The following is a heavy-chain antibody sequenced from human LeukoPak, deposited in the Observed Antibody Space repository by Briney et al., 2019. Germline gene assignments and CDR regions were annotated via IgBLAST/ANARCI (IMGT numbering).Heavy chain of an antibody. CDR2: IYYSGST. CDR3: ARGAKVAGTAFDI. J-gene: IGHJ3*02. D-gene: IGHD6-19*01. V-gene: IGHV4-59*01. CDR1: GGSISSYY. Sequence: SETLSLTCTVSGGSISSYYWSWIRQPPGKGLEWIGYIYYSGSTNYNPSLKSRVTISVDTSKNQFSLKLSSVTAADTAVYYCARGAKVAGTAFDIWGQGTMVTVSS.